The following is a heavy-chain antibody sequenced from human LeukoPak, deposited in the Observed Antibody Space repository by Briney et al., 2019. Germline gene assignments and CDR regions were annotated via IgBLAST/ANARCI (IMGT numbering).Heavy chain of an antibody. D-gene: IGHD3-22*01. Sequence: PGGSLRLACAVSGFTFSIYAMSWVRQAPGKGREWVSAISGSGGTAYYADSVKGRFTISRDNSKNTLYLQMNSLRAEDTAVYYCAKTGYYDGSGYYMYYFDHWGQGTLVTVSS. CDR1: GFTFSIYA. J-gene: IGHJ4*02. V-gene: IGHV3-23*01. CDR3: AKTGYYDGSGYYMYYFDH. CDR2: ISGSGGTA.